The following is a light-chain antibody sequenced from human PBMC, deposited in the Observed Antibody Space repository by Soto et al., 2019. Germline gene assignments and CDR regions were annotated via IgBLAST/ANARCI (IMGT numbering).Light chain of an antibody. V-gene: IGKV3-15*01. Sequence: EIVMTQSPATLSVSPGEGVTLSCRASQSVSNNLAWYQQKPGQAPRLLIYCASTRATGIPARFSGSGSGTEFTLTISSLQSEDFALYYCQQYNNWPPLTFGGGTKVEIK. J-gene: IGKJ4*01. CDR3: QQYNNWPPLT. CDR2: CAS. CDR1: QSVSNN.